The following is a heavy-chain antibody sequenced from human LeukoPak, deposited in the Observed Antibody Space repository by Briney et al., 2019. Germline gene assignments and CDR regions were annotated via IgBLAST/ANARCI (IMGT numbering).Heavy chain of an antibody. CDR1: GYTFTSYG. CDR2: ISAYNGNT. CDR3: ALVWGGWSNYYYYYMDV. D-gene: IGHD6-19*01. V-gene: IGHV1-18*01. J-gene: IGHJ6*03. Sequence: RASVKVSCKASGYTFTSYGTSWVRQAPGQGLEWMGWISAYNGNTNYAQKLQGRVTMTTDTSTSTAYMELRSLRSDDTAVYYCALVWGGWSNYYYYYMDVWGKGTTVTVSS.